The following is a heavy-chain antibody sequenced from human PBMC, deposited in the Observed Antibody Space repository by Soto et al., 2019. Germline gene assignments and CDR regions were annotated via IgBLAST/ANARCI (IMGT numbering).Heavy chain of an antibody. D-gene: IGHD2-15*01. J-gene: IGHJ4*02. CDR1: GFTFSTYA. V-gene: IGHV3-30*04. Sequence: HPGGSLRLSCVPSGFTFSTYAMHWVRQAPGKGLEWVAIISYDGTNKYYADSVKGRFTISRDNSKNTLYLQMNSLRVEDTALYYCAKDRGRYCSGGTCYLFDSWGQGA. CDR2: ISYDGTNK. CDR3: AKDRGRYCSGGTCYLFDS.